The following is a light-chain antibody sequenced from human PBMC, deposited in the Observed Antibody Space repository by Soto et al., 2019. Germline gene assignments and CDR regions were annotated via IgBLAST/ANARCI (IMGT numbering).Light chain of an antibody. CDR3: QQYNTIFLT. Sequence: DIQMTQSPSTLSASVGDRVTITCRASQGIRRWLAWYQHKPGKAPKLLIYDASSLESGVSSRFSGSGSGTEFTLTISILQPDDIASYHCQQYNTIFLTFGGGTKVEI. CDR1: QGIRRW. V-gene: IGKV1-5*01. J-gene: IGKJ4*01. CDR2: DAS.